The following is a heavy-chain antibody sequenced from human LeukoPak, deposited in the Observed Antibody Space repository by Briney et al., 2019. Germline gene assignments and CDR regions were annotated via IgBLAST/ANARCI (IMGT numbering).Heavy chain of an antibody. CDR1: GYSFTSYG. D-gene: IGHD3-22*01. Sequence: WASVKVSFKASGYSFTSYGISWVRQAPGQGLEWMGWISAYNGNTNYAQKLQGRVTMTTDTSTSTAYMELRSLRSDDTAVYYCARDREVDSTGYYYPGWFDPWGQGTLVTVSS. V-gene: IGHV1-18*01. J-gene: IGHJ5*02. CDR2: ISAYNGNT. CDR3: ARDREVDSTGYYYPGWFDP.